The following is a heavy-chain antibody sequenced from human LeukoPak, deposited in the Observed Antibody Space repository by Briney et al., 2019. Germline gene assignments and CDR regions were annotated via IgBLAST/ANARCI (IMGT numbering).Heavy chain of an antibody. J-gene: IGHJ5*02. Sequence: SETLSLTCTVSGGSISSYYWSWIRQSPGKGLEWIAYIYYSGSTYYNPSLKSRVTISVDTSKNQFSLKLSSVTAADTAVYYCARAHIVVVPAANRANWFDPWGQGTLVTVSS. CDR2: IYYSGST. D-gene: IGHD2-2*01. CDR1: GGSISSYY. V-gene: IGHV4-59*08. CDR3: ARAHIVVVPAANRANWFDP.